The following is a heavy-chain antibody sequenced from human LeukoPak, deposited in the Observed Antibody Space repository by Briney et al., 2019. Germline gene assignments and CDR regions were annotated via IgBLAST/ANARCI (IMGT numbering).Heavy chain of an antibody. D-gene: IGHD5-24*01. CDR2: INAGNGNT. CDR1: GYTFTSYA. J-gene: IGHJ4*02. V-gene: IGHV1-3*03. CDR3: ARARWLHYYYFDY. Sequence: GASVKVSCKASGYTFTSYAMHWVRQAPGQRLEWMGWINAGNGNTKYSQEFQGRVTITRDTSASTAYMELSSLRSEDMAVYYCARARWLHYYYFDYWGQGTLVTVSS.